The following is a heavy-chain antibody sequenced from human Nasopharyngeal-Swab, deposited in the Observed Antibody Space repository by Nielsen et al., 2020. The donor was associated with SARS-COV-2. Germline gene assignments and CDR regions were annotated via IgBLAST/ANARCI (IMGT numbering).Heavy chain of an antibody. CDR2: IYSGGST. D-gene: IGHD2-15*01. CDR3: AKDRGCSGGSCYVHWYFDL. Sequence: GGSLRLSCAASGFTVSSNYMSWVRQAPGKGLEWVSVIYSGGSTYYADSVKGRFTISRDNSKNTLYLQMNSLRAEDTAVYYCAKDRGCSGGSCYVHWYFDLWGRGTLVTVSS. V-gene: IGHV3-53*01. CDR1: GFTVSSNY. J-gene: IGHJ2*01.